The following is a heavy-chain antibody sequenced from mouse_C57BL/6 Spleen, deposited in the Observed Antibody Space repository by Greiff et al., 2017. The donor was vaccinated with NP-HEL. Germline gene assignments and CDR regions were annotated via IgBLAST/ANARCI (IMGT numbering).Heavy chain of an antibody. D-gene: IGHD1-1*01. CDR1: GYTFTSYW. Sequence: QVQLQQSGAELVRPGTSVKLSCKASGYTFTSYWMHWVKQRPGQGLEWIGVIDPSDSYTNYNQKFKGKATLTVDTSSSTAYMQLSSLTSEDSAVYYCARSGTTVVADFDYWGQGTTLTVSS. CDR2: IDPSDSYT. J-gene: IGHJ2*01. V-gene: IGHV1-59*01. CDR3: ARSGTTVVADFDY.